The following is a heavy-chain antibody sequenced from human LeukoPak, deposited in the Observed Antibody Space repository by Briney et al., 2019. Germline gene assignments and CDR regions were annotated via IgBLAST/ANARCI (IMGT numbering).Heavy chain of an antibody. Sequence: ASVKVSCKASGYTFTGYYMHWVRQAPGQGLERMGWINPNSGGTNYAQKFQGRVTMTRDTSISTAYMELSRLRSDDTAVYYCARVGVSGWYEVDWFDPWGQGTLVTVSS. D-gene: IGHD6-19*01. J-gene: IGHJ5*02. V-gene: IGHV1-2*02. CDR3: ARVGVSGWYEVDWFDP. CDR1: GYTFTGYY. CDR2: INPNSGGT.